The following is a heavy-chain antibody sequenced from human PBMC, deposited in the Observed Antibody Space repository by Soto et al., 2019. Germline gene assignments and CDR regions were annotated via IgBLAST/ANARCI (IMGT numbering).Heavy chain of an antibody. CDR2: INPNSGGT. J-gene: IGHJ4*02. D-gene: IGHD5-12*01. V-gene: IGHV1-2*04. CDR1: GYTFTCYY. Sequence: GASVKVSCKASGYTFTCYYMHWVRQAPGQGLEWMGWINPNSGGTNYAQKFQGWVTMTRDTSISTAYMELSRLRSDDTAVYYCAKSYEYSGYDCALDYWGQGTLVTVSS. CDR3: AKSYEYSGYDCALDY.